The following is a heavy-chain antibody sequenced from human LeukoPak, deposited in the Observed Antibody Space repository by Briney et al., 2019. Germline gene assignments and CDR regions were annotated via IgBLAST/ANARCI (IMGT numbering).Heavy chain of an antibody. Sequence: PSETLSLTCTVSGGSISSYYWSWIRQPPGKGLEWIGNIYYSGSTNYNPSLKSRVTISVDTSKNQFSLKLSSVTAADTAVYYCARYEAVAGVFDYWGQGTLVTVSS. CDR2: IYYSGST. D-gene: IGHD6-19*01. V-gene: IGHV4-59*08. J-gene: IGHJ4*02. CDR1: GGSISSYY. CDR3: ARYEAVAGVFDY.